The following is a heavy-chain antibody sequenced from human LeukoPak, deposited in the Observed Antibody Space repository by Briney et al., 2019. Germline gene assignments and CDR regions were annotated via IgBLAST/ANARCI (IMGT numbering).Heavy chain of an antibody. CDR3: AKLGPSGNNAFDI. V-gene: IGHV3-9*01. D-gene: IGHD5-12*01. Sequence: GGSLRLSCAASGFTFDDYAMHWVRQAPGEGLEWVSGISWNSGSIGYADSVKGRFTISRDNAKNSLYLQMNSLRAEDTALYYCAKLGPSGNNAFDIWGQGTMVTVSS. CDR2: ISWNSGSI. CDR1: GFTFDDYA. J-gene: IGHJ3*02.